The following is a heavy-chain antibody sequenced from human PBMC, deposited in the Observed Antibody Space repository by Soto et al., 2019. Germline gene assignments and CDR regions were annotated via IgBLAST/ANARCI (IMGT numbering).Heavy chain of an antibody. D-gene: IGHD3-22*01. J-gene: IGHJ4*02. Sequence: EVHLLESGGGLVHPGGSLRLSCAASGFTFTIYAMSWVRQAPGKGLEWVSTIGGSGGGTSYADTVRGRFTISRDNSQNTLYLQMNRLRAEATAVYYGAKDAPGSGWLCDYWGQGPRVTVAS. V-gene: IGHV3-23*01. CDR1: GFTFTIYA. CDR3: AKDAPGSGWLCDY. CDR2: IGGSGGGT.